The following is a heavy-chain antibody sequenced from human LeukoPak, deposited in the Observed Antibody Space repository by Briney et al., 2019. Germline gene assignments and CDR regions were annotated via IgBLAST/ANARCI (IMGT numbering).Heavy chain of an antibody. CDR2: IKQDGSET. V-gene: IGHV3-7*01. D-gene: IGHD2/OR15-2a*01. CDR3: AREGNRRSFDY. Sequence: SWVRQAPXXGLXXVANIKQDGSETYYVDSVTGRFTISRDNAKNSLSLQMNSLRAEDTAVYYCAREGNRRSFDYWGQGTLVTVSS. J-gene: IGHJ4*02.